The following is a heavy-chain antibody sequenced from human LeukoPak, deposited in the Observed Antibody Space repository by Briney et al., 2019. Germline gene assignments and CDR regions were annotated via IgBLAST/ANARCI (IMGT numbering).Heavy chain of an antibody. D-gene: IGHD3-10*01. V-gene: IGHV3-30*04. J-gene: IGHJ5*02. CDR2: ISYDGSNK. Sequence: PGGSLRLSCEASGFIFSSFAMHWVRQAPGKGLEWVAVISYDGSNKFYAESVKGRFTISRDTSRNTVYLQMKSLRLEDTAVYYCAKDLMRDRWFGESWGQGTLVTVSS. CDR3: AKDLMRDRWFGES. CDR1: GFIFSSFA.